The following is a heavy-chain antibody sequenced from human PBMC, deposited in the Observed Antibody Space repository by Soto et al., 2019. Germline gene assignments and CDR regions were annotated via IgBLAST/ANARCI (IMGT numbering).Heavy chain of an antibody. Sequence: SETLSLTCTVSGGSINSYYWSWIRQSPWKGLEWIGYIFYSGNTNYNPSLNSRVTLSVDTSKNQFSLKLTSVTAADTAVYYCARHAPGGPFDSWGQGTLVTSPQ. J-gene: IGHJ4*02. CDR1: GGSINSYY. CDR2: IFYSGNT. CDR3: ARHAPGGPFDS. V-gene: IGHV4-59*08.